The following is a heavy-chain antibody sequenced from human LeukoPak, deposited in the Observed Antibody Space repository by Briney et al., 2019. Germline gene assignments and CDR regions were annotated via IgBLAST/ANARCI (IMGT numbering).Heavy chain of an antibody. CDR1: GFTFSSYS. CDR3: ARDPTTAFHGFDI. J-gene: IGHJ3*02. CDR2: ISSSSSYI. Sequence: GGSLRLSCAASGFTFSSYSMNWVRQAPGKGLEWVSSISSSSSYIYYADSVKGRFTISRDNAKNSLYLQMNSLRAEDTAVYYCARDPTTAFHGFDIWGQGTMVTVSS. V-gene: IGHV3-21*01. D-gene: IGHD4-17*01.